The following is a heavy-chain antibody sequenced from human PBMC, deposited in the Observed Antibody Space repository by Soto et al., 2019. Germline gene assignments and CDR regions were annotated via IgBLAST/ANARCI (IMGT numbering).Heavy chain of an antibody. V-gene: IGHV4-31*11. D-gene: IGHD4-17*01. CDR2: IYYSGST. CDR3: ARDQRGATPTRYYYYGMDV. J-gene: IGHJ6*02. Sequence: KPSETLSLTCAVSGGSISSGGYYWSWIRQHPGKGLEWIGYIYYSGSTYYNPSLKSRVTISVDTSKNQFSLKLSSVTAADTAVYYCARDQRGATPTRYYYYGMDVWGQGTTVTVSS. CDR1: GGSISSGGYY.